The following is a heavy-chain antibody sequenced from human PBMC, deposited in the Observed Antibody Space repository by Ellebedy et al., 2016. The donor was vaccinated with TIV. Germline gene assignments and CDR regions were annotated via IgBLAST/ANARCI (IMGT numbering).Heavy chain of an antibody. J-gene: IGHJ2*01. Sequence: GESLKISCAASGFPVSPHYMSWVRQAPGKGLEWVSIIYSGETTYCADSVQGRFTISRDNSKHTLFLQMDNLRSDDTAIYYCASATLDGSNWYRYFDLWGRGSLVTVSS. V-gene: IGHV3-53*01. CDR2: IYSGETT. CDR3: ASATLDGSNWYRYFDL. D-gene: IGHD6-13*01. CDR1: GFPVSPHY.